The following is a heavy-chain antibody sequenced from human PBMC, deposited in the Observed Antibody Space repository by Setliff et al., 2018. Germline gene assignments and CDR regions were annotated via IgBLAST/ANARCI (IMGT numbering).Heavy chain of an antibody. J-gene: IGHJ5*02. CDR2: INHSGST. Sequence: PSETLSLTCAVYGGSFSTYYWIWIRQPPGKGLEWVGEINHSGSTNYNPSLKSRVTISVDTSKNQFSLKLSSVTAADTAVYYCARTRRITKSGGWFDPWGQGTLVTVSS. V-gene: IGHV4-34*01. D-gene: IGHD3-10*01. CDR1: GGSFSTYY. CDR3: ARTRRITKSGGWFDP.